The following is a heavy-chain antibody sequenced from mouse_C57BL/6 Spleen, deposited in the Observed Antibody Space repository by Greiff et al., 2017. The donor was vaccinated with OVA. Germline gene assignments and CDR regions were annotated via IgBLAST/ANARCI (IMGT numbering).Heavy chain of an antibody. D-gene: IGHD2-2*01. J-gene: IGHJ1*03. Sequence: QVQLKQPGAELVKPGASVKMSCKASGYTFTSYWITWVKQRPGQGLEWIGDIYPGSGSTNYNEKFKSKATLTVDTSSSTAYMQLSSLTSEDSAVYYGAREEVYYGYDGYFDVWGTGTTVTVSS. CDR2: IYPGSGST. CDR1: GYTFTSYW. V-gene: IGHV1-55*01. CDR3: AREEVYYGYDGYFDV.